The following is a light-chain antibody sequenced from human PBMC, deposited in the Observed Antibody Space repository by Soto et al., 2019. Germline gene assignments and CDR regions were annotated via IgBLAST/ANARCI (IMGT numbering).Light chain of an antibody. CDR2: EVN. CDR1: SRDVGASDY. CDR3: LSHPGSRNV. J-gene: IGLJ1*01. Sequence: QSALTQPPSASGSPGQSVAISCTGTSRDVGASDYVSWYQQHSGKAPKLLLYEVNKRPSGVPDRFSGSKSGNTASLTVSALQADDEADYYCLSHPGSRNVLGTGTKLTVL. V-gene: IGLV2-8*01.